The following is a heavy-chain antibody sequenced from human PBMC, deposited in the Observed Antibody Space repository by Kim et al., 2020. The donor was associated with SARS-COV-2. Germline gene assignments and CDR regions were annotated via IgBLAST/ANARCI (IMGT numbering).Heavy chain of an antibody. CDR3: ARERREIAAGGTFFDY. V-gene: IGHV1-2*06. J-gene: IGHJ4*02. D-gene: IGHD6-13*01. CDR2: INPNSGDT. CDR1: GYSFTGYY. Sequence: ASVKVSCKTSGYSFTGYYMHWVRQAPGQGLEWMGRINPNSGDTNSAQKFQGRVTMTMDTSISTAYMELSRLLFDDTAVYYCARERREIAAGGTFFDYWGQ.